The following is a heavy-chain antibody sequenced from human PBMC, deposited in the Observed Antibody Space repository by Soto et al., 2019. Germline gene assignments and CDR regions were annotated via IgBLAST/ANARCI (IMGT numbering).Heavy chain of an antibody. CDR3: ARDFSYAMGV. V-gene: IGHV3-33*04. CDR1: GFVFSTYG. D-gene: IGHD3-16*01. J-gene: IGHJ6*02. CDR2: IWSDGSQQ. Sequence: QVQLVESGGGVVQPGRSLRLSCVASGFVFSTYGMHLVRQAPGKGHEWVGGIWSDGSQQELTEYVKGRLTISRDNSNNIWYLQMSSLRVEDTAVYYCARDFSYAMGVWGQGTAVTVSS.